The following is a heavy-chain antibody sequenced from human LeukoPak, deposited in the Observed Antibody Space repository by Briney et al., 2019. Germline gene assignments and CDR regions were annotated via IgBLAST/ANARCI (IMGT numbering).Heavy chain of an antibody. CDR1: GFTFSRYW. J-gene: IGHJ4*02. D-gene: IGHD3-16*01. Sequence: GGSLRLSCTGSGFTFSRYWMNCIRLSPGKGLEWVANIDQNGIEKHFGDSVKGRFTVSRDNAQNSVFLGMSSLRAEDTAVYYCARGTNAYPGTDYWGQGTPVTVSS. V-gene: IGHV3-7*01. CDR3: ARGTNAYPGTDY. CDR2: IDQNGIEK.